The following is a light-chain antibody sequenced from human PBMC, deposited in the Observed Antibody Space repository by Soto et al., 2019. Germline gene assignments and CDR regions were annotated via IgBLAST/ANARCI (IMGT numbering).Light chain of an antibody. V-gene: IGLV1-47*01. CDR3: AAWDDSLSGLYV. CDR2: RNN. J-gene: IGLJ1*01. CDR1: SFNIGSNY. Sequence: QSVLTQPPSASGTPGQRVTISFSGSSFNIGSNYVYWYQQLPGTAPKLLIYRNNQRPSGVPDRFSGSKSGTSASLAISGLRSEDEADYYCAAWDDSLSGLYVFGTGTKLTVL.